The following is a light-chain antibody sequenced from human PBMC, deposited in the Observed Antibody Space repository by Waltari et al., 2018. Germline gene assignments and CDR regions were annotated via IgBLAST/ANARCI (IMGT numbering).Light chain of an antibody. CDR3: QVWDSSNDHWV. V-gene: IGLV3-21*02. CDR2: DGS. Sequence: SYVLTQPTSVSVAPGQTANMPCGGSNIGSKSVHWYQQKPGQAPVLVVFDGSDRPAGIPERISGSTSENTATRTISGAEAGDEAAYYCQVWDSSNDHWVFGGGTKLTVL. J-gene: IGLJ3*02. CDR1: NIGSKS.